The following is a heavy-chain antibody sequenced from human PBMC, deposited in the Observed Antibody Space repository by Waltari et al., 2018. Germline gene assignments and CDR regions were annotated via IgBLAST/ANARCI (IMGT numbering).Heavy chain of an antibody. J-gene: IGHJ4*02. CDR3: ARDRSRKNFDF. CDR1: GYPFFGDF. V-gene: IGHV1-2*02. Sequence: LVQSGPVEKKPGTSVNVSCEASGYPFFGDFIHWVRQAPGKGLVWMGLINPNSGESKYAQKFQGRDTMTRYASSSTAFIEVSSLTYDDTAVYCCARDRSRKNFDFWGQGTPVIVSS. CDR2: INPNSGES.